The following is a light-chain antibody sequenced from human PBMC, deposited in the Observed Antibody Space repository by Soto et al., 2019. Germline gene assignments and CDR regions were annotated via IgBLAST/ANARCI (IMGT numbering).Light chain of an antibody. J-gene: IGLJ1*01. CDR1: SSDIGGYNY. Sequence: HSVLTQPASVSASPGQSITISCTGTSSDIGGYNYVSWYQQHPDKAPKLMIYEVNNRPSGVSDRFSGSKSGNTASLTISGLRPEDEADYYCSSYTTSSTLVFGTGTKVTVL. CDR2: EVN. CDR3: SSYTTSSTLV. V-gene: IGLV2-14*01.